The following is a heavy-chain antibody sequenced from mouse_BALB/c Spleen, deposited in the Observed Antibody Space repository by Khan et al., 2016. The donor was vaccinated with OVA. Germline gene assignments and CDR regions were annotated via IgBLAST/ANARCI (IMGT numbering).Heavy chain of an antibody. CDR2: VLPGRGST. CDR1: GYTFSTYW. Sequence: VQLQESGAELMKPGASMKISCKATGYTFSTYWTEWVKQRPGHGLEWIGEVLPGRGSTNYNEKFKGKATFTADTYSNTAHMHLSSLTSEDSTVYYCARVSNHWYFDVWGAGTTVTVSS. V-gene: IGHV1-9*01. CDR3: ARVSNHWYFDV. D-gene: IGHD2-5*01. J-gene: IGHJ1*01.